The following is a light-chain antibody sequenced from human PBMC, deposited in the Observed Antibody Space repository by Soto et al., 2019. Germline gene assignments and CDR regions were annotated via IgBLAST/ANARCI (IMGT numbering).Light chain of an antibody. V-gene: IGKV2-28*01. CDR3: IQTLQTPLT. CDR2: LAS. CDR1: HSLLHINGYNY. Sequence: DTVLTQSLLSLPVNPGEPASIYCWSSHSLLHINGYNYLDWYLQKPGQSPQLXIYLASNRASGVPDRFSGSGSGTDFTLKISRVEPEDFGVYYCIQTLQTPLTFGGGTKVEIK. J-gene: IGKJ4*01.